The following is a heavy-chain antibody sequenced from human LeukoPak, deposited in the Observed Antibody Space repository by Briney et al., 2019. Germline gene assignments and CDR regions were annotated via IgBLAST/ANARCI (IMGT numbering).Heavy chain of an antibody. CDR1: GGSFNSGHYY. CDR2: IYYSGNA. Sequence: PSQTLSLTCTVSGGSFNSGHYYWSWICQPPGKGLEWIGNIYYSGNAYYNPSLKSRVTISVDTSKNQFSLKLSSVTAADTAVYYCARLTIRWAYWGQGTLVTVSS. CDR3: ARLTIRWAY. V-gene: IGHV4-30-4*01. J-gene: IGHJ4*02. D-gene: IGHD1-26*01.